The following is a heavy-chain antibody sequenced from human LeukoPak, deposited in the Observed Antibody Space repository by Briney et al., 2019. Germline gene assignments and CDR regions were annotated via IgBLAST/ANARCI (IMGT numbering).Heavy chain of an antibody. D-gene: IGHD6-13*01. V-gene: IGHV4-39*01. Sequence: SETLSLTCTVSGDSISSSSYYWGWIRQPPGKGLEWIGSIYYSGSTYYNPSLKSRVTISVDTSKNQFSLKLSSVTAADTAVYYCASIAASDYYFDYWGQGTLVTVSS. CDR2: IYYSGST. CDR3: ASIAASDYYFDY. J-gene: IGHJ4*02. CDR1: GDSISSSSYY.